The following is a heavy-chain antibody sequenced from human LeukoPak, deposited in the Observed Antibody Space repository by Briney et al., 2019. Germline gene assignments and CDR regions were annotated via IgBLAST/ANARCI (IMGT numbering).Heavy chain of an antibody. D-gene: IGHD1-26*01. J-gene: IGHJ4*02. CDR2: IKPDGSGK. CDR1: GFSFSGHW. Sequence: GGSLRLSCAASGFSFSGHWMNWVRQPPGKGLEWVANIKPDGSGKYYVDSVKGRFTISRDDAKRSLDLQMDSLRVEDTAIYYCAYRNTLDYWGQGTLVTVSS. V-gene: IGHV3-7*02. CDR3: AYRNTLDY.